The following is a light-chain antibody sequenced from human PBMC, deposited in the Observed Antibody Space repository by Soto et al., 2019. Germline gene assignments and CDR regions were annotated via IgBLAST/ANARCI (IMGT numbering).Light chain of an antibody. CDR1: LPVRDNF. V-gene: IGKV3-20*01. Sequence: ENVLTQSTGTLSLSPGQRATLTCRASLPVRDNFLAWYQQKPGQTPRVLIYDVSTRATGVPDRFSGSGSATDFTLTISRLEPGDSAVYFCHQYHSSPTFGQGTKVEIK. CDR2: DVS. J-gene: IGKJ1*01. CDR3: HQYHSSPT.